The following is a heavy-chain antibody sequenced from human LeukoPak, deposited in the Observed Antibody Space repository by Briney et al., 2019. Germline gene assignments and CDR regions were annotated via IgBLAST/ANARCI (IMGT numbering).Heavy chain of an antibody. J-gene: IGHJ4*02. CDR3: TTHFPVTTFY. CDR1: GFTFSNAW. Sequence: GGSLRLSCAASGFTFSNAWMSWVRQAPGKGLEWVGRIKSKTDDGTTDYATPVKGRFTISRDDSKNTLYLQMNSLKTEDTAVYYCTTHFPVTTFYWGQGTLVTVSS. D-gene: IGHD4-17*01. V-gene: IGHV3-15*01. CDR2: IKSKTDDGTT.